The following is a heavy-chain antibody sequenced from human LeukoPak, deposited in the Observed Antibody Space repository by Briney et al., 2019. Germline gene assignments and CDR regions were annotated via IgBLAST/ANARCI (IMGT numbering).Heavy chain of an antibody. CDR2: IYYSGST. V-gene: IGHV4-39*07. CDR3: ARVGVVAAPNLFDY. J-gene: IGHJ4*02. D-gene: IGHD2-15*01. CDR1: GGSITSSSYY. Sequence: PSETLSLTCTVSGGSITSSSYYWGWIRQPPGKGLEWIGSIYYSGSTYYNPSLKSRVTISVDTSKNQFSLKLSSVTAADTAVYYCARVGVVAAPNLFDYWGQGTLVTVSS.